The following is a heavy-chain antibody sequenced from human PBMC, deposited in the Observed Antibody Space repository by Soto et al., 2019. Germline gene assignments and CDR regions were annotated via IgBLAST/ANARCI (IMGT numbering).Heavy chain of an antibody. Sequence: QVQLQQWGAGLLKPSETLSLTCAVYGGSFSGYYSSWIRQAPGKGLEWSGEINHSGSTTYNPSLKPRVTIPVDTSKNQSSLKLSSLTAADTAVYYCARERGYCSDGGCFGGWFDPWGQGTLVTVAS. CDR1: GGSFSGYY. J-gene: IGHJ5*02. V-gene: IGHV4-34*01. CDR3: ARERGYCSDGGCFGGWFDP. D-gene: IGHD2-15*01. CDR2: INHSGST.